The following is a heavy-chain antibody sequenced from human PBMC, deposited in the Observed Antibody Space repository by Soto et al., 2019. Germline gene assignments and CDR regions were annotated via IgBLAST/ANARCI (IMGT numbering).Heavy chain of an antibody. CDR1: GGSISSSNW. D-gene: IGHD6-13*01. CDR3: ARDRRGIAAAGKGLYGMDV. Sequence: SETLSLTCAGSGGSISSSNWWSWVRQPPGKGLEWIGEIYHSGRTNYNPSLKSRVTISVDKSKNQFSLKLSSVTAADTAVYYCARDRRGIAAAGKGLYGMDVWGQGTTVTVSS. CDR2: IYHSGRT. J-gene: IGHJ6*02. V-gene: IGHV4-4*02.